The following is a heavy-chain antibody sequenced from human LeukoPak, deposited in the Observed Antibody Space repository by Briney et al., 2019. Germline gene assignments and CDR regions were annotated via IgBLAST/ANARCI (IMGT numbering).Heavy chain of an antibody. CDR2: ISAYNGNT. D-gene: IGHD4-23*01. Sequence: ASVKVSCKASGYTFTSYGISWVRQAPGQGLEWMGWISAYNGNTNYAQKFQGRVTMTTDTSTSTAYMELRSLRSDDTAVYYCARGSAVVGGGGPLFDYWGQGTPVTVSS. CDR3: ARGSAVVGGGGPLFDY. V-gene: IGHV1-18*01. J-gene: IGHJ4*02. CDR1: GYTFTSYG.